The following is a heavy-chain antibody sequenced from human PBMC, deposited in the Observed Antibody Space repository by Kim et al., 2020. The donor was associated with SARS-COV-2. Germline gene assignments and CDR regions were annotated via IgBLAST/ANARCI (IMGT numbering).Heavy chain of an antibody. CDR1: GGSISSSSYY. J-gene: IGHJ4*02. CDR2: IYYSGST. CDR3: AREWWYSNYYYFDY. D-gene: IGHD4-4*01. V-gene: IGHV4-39*07. Sequence: SETLSLTCTVSGGSISSSSYYWGWIRQPPGKGLEWIGSIYYSGSTYYNPSLKSRVTISVDTSKNQFSLKLSSVTAADTAVYYCAREWWYSNYYYFDYWGQGTLVTVSS.